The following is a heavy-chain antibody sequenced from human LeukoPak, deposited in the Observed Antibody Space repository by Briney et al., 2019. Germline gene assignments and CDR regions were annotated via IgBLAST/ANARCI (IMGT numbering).Heavy chain of an antibody. D-gene: IGHD3-3*01. CDR2: INPNSGGT. Sequence: ASVKVSCKASGYTFTGYYMHWVRQAPGQGLEWMGWINPNSGGTNYAQKFQGRVTMTRDTSISTAYMELSRLRSDDTAVYYCARDTSTIFGVFINYYYYYMDVWGKGTTVTVSS. CDR3: ARDTSTIFGVFINYYYYYMDV. V-gene: IGHV1-2*02. J-gene: IGHJ6*03. CDR1: GYTFTGYY.